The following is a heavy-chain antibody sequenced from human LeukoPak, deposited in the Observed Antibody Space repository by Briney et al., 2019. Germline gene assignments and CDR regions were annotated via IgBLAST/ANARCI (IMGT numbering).Heavy chain of an antibody. J-gene: IGHJ4*02. CDR2: ISGDGVST. CDR1: GLPIGDFA. Sequence: GGSLRLSCVASGLPIGDFAMHWVRQAPGKGLEWVSLISGDGVSTFYADSVKGRFSISRDDSKNSLSLEMNSLRTEDTAMYYCARESGKFDYWGQGTLVAVSS. CDR3: ARESGKFDY. V-gene: IGHV3-43*02.